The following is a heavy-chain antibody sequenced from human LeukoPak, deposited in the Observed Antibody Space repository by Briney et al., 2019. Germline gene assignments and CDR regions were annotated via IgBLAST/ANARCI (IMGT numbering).Heavy chain of an antibody. V-gene: IGHV4-61*01. CDR2: IYYSGST. CDR1: GGSISSGSYY. CDR3: ARAHCSSTSCDAFDI. J-gene: IGHJ3*02. Sequence: SQTLSLTCTVSGGSISSGSYYWSWIRQPPGKGLEWIGYIYYSGSTNYNPSLKSRVTISVDTSKNQFSLKLSSVTAADTAVYYCARAHCSSTSCDAFDIWGQGTMVTVSS. D-gene: IGHD2-2*01.